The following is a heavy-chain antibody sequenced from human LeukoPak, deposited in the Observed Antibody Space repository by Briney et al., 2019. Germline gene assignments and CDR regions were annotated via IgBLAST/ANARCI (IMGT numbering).Heavy chain of an antibody. J-gene: IGHJ4*02. CDR2: IYYSGST. CDR3: ARGYRDGYNFLVY. D-gene: IGHD5-24*01. CDR1: GGSISSHY. Sequence: SETLSLTCTVSGGSISSHYWSWIRQPPGKGLEWIGYIYYSGSTNYNPSLTSRVTISVEKSKNQFSVKLSSVSAADTAVYYCARGYRDGYNFLVYWGQGTLVTVSS. V-gene: IGHV4-59*11.